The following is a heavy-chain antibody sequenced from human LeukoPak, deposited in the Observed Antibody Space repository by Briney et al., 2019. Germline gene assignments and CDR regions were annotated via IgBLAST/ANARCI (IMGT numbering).Heavy chain of an antibody. CDR1: GFTFSSYW. D-gene: IGHD2-15*01. CDR2: INTDGSST. V-gene: IGHV3-74*01. Sequence: GGSLRLSCAASGFTFSSYWMHWVRHAPGKGLVWVSRINTDGSSTSYADSVKGRFTISRDNAKNTLYLQMNSLRAEDTAVYYCARDGGYCSGGSCGPYYWGQGTLVTVSS. CDR3: ARDGGYCSGGSCGPYY. J-gene: IGHJ4*02.